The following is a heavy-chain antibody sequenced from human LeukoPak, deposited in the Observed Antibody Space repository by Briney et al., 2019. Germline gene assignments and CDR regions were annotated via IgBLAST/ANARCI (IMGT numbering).Heavy chain of an antibody. D-gene: IGHD1-7*01. V-gene: IGHV3-74*01. CDR1: GLTFRTTW. CDR2: MNGEGTTI. J-gene: IGHJ4*02. Sequence: GGSLRLSCATSGLTFRTTWMHWVRQAPGKGLMWVSRMNGEGTTIDYADSVKGRFTVSRDYAKNTLFLQMNNLRTEDMALYFCATARNFRFEYWGQGSLVIVSA. CDR3: ATARNFRFEY.